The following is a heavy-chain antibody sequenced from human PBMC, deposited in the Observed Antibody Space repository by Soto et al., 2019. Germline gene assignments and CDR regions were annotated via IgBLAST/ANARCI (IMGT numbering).Heavy chain of an antibody. V-gene: IGHV4-59*01. CDR2: IYYSGST. D-gene: IGHD3-22*01. CDR1: GGSISSYY. CDR3: DSSGYRLNWFDP. Sequence: SETLSLTCSVSGGSISSYYWNWIRQPPGKGLEWIGYIYYSGSTNYNPSLKSRVTISVDTSKNQFSLKLSSVTAADTAVYYYDSSGYRLNWFDPWGQGTLVTVSS. J-gene: IGHJ5*02.